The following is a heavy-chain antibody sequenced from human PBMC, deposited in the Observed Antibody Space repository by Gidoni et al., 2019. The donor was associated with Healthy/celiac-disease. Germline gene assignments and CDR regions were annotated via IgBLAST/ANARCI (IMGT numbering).Heavy chain of an antibody. CDR2: NNHSGST. J-gene: IGHJ6*02. V-gene: IGHV4-34*01. CDR1: GGSFSGYY. Sequence: QVQLQQWGAGLLKPSETLSLTCAVYGGSFSGYYWSWIRQPPGKGLEWIGENNHSGSTNYNPSLKSRVTISVDTSKNQFSLKLSSVTAADTAVYYCARGQAYYDFWSGYPTSYYYGMDVWGQGTTVTVSS. CDR3: ARGQAYYDFWSGYPTSYYYGMDV. D-gene: IGHD3-3*01.